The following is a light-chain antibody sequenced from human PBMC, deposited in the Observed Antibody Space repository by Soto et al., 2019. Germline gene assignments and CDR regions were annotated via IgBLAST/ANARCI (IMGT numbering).Light chain of an antibody. CDR3: QQYNSYVT. CDR2: DAS. Sequence: DIQMTQSPTTLSASLGDRVTITFRASQSINTWLAWYQQKSGKAPKLLIYDASSLESGVPPRFSGSGSGTEFTLTISSLQPDDFGTYYCQQYNSYVTFAQGTKVDI. V-gene: IGKV1-5*01. J-gene: IGKJ1*01. CDR1: QSINTW.